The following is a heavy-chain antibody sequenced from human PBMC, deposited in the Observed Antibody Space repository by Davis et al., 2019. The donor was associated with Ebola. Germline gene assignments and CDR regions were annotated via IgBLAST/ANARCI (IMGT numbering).Heavy chain of an antibody. CDR2: IGTAGDT. Sequence: GESLKISCAASGFTFSSYDMHWVRQATGKGLEWVSAIGTAGDTYYPGSVKGRFTISRENAKNSLYLQMNSLRAEDTAVYYCASITIWVYGMDVWGQGTTVTVSS. J-gene: IGHJ6*02. CDR1: GFTFSSYD. CDR3: ASITIWVYGMDV. V-gene: IGHV3-13*01. D-gene: IGHD3-3*01.